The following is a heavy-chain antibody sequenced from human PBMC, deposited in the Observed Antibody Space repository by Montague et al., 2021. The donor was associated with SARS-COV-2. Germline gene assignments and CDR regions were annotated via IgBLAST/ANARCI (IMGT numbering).Heavy chain of an antibody. V-gene: IGHV4-34*01. CDR1: GGSFSGYY. J-gene: IGHJ4*02. D-gene: IGHD2-2*01. Sequence: ETLSLTCAVYGGSFSGYYWSWIRQPPGKGLEWIGEINHSGSTNYNPSLKSRVTISVDTSKNQFSLKLSSVTAADTAVYYCARARQDVVVPALGIGAYYYYYYFDYWGQGTLVTVSS. CDR2: INHSGST. CDR3: ARARQDVVVPALGIGAYYYYYYFDY.